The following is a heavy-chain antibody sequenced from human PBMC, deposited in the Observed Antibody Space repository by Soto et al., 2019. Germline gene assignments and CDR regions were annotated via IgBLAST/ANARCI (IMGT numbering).Heavy chain of an antibody. CDR2: IYSGGST. J-gene: IGHJ4*02. Sequence: PGGSLRLSCAASGFTVSSNYMSWVRQAPGKGLEWVSVIYSGGSTYYADSVKGRFTISRGNSKNTLYLQMNSLRAEDTAVYYCARARKQQLVFDYWGQGTLVTVSS. CDR1: GFTVSSNY. CDR3: ARARKQQLVFDY. V-gene: IGHV3-53*01. D-gene: IGHD6-13*01.